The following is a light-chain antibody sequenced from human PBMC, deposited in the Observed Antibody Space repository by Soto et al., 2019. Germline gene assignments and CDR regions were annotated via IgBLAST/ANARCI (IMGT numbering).Light chain of an antibody. CDR1: SSNFGAGYE. J-gene: IGLJ1*01. CDR2: NNL. Sequence: QSVLTQPPSVSGAPGQRVTISCTGSSSNFGAGYEVHWYKQLPGTAPTLVIFNNLNRPSGVPERFSGSKSGTSASLVISGLQAEDEADYYCQSYDSSLSGSSVFGTGTKQTVL. CDR3: QSYDSSLSGSSV. V-gene: IGLV1-40*01.